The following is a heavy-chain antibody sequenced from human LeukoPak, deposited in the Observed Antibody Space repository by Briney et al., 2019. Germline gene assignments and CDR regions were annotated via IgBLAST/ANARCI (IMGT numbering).Heavy chain of an antibody. J-gene: IGHJ4*02. Sequence: GGSLRLSCAASGFTFDDYAMHWVRQAPGKGLEWISGISWNSGSIGYADSVKGRFTISRDNAKNSLYLQMNSLRAEDTALYYCAKLGGGYCSSTSCYIDYWGQGTLVTVSS. CDR2: ISWNSGSI. V-gene: IGHV3-9*01. CDR1: GFTFDDYA. D-gene: IGHD2-2*02. CDR3: AKLGGGYCSSTSCYIDY.